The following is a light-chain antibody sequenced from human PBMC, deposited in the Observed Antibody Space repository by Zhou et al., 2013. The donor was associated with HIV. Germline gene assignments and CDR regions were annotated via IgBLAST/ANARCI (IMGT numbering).Light chain of an antibody. CDR2: AAS. J-gene: IGKJ2*01. V-gene: IGKV1-39*01. CDR3: QQANSLPYT. Sequence: DIQMTRSPSFLSASVGDRVTITCRASQSISNYLNCYQQKPGKAPKLLIYAASSLQSGVPSRFSGSGSGTDFTLTISSLQPEDFATYYCQQANSLPYTFGQGTKLEIK. CDR1: QSISNY.